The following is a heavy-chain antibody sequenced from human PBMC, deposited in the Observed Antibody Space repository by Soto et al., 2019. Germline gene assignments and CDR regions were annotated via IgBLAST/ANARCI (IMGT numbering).Heavy chain of an antibody. CDR1: GYTFTGYY. J-gene: IGHJ4*02. D-gene: IGHD1-26*01. V-gene: IGHV1-2*02. Sequence: GASVKVSCKASGYTFTGYYMHWVRQAPGQGLEWMGWINPNSGGTNYAQKFQGRVTMTRDTSISTAYMELSSLRSEDTAVYYCARVGPHSGSYFYWGQGTLVTVSS. CDR3: ARVGPHSGSYFY. CDR2: INPNSGGT.